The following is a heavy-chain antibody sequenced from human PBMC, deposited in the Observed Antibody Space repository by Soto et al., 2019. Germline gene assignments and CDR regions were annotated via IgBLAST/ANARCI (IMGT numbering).Heavy chain of an antibody. J-gene: IGHJ4*02. CDR1: GFTVSSNY. CDR2: IYSGGST. D-gene: IGHD6-13*01. Sequence: GGSLRLSCAASGFTVSSNYMSWVRQAPGKGLEWVSVIYSGGSTYYADSVKGRFSISRHNSKNTLYLQMNSLRAEDTAVYYCARSLIAAAGRSDYWGQGTLVTVSS. V-gene: IGHV3-53*04. CDR3: ARSLIAAAGRSDY.